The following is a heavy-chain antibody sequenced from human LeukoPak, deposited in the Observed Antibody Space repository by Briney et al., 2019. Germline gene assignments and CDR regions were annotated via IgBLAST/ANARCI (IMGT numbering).Heavy chain of an antibody. J-gene: IGHJ4*02. Sequence: ASVKVSCKASGYSFTTYYMHWVRQAPGQGLEWMGIINPSGGSTFYAQKFQGRVTMTRDTSTSTVYMELSSLRSEDTAVYYCARRYCSGGSCSFEYWGQGTLVTVSS. CDR2: INPSGGST. V-gene: IGHV1-46*01. D-gene: IGHD2-15*01. CDR1: GYSFTTYY. CDR3: ARRYCSGGSCSFEY.